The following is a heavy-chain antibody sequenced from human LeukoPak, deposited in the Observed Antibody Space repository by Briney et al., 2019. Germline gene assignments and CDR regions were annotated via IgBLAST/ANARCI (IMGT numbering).Heavy chain of an antibody. CDR3: ARISRGYSYGDFDY. J-gene: IGHJ4*02. V-gene: IGHV4-61*01. Sequence: SETLSLTCTVSGYSISSGYYWGWIRQPPGKGLEWIGYIYYSGSTNYNPSLKSRVTISVDTSKKQFSLKLSSVTAADTAMYYCARISRGYSYGDFDYWGQGTLVTVSS. CDR2: IYYSGST. D-gene: IGHD5-18*01. CDR1: GYSISSGYY.